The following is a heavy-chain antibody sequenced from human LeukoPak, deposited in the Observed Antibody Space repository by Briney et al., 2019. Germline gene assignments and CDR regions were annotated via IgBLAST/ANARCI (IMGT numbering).Heavy chain of an antibody. V-gene: IGHV3-7*04. D-gene: IGHD3-10*02. J-gene: IGHJ4*02. Sequence: GGSLRLSCASSGFTIRFYWESWVRQAPGKGLEWVANINQVASEKNYVDSVKGRFTISRDNAKNSLYLQMNSVRAEDTAMCYCVRDGGYYVPDSWGQGALVSVSS. CDR2: INQVASEK. CDR3: VRDGGYYVPDS. CDR1: GFTIRFYW.